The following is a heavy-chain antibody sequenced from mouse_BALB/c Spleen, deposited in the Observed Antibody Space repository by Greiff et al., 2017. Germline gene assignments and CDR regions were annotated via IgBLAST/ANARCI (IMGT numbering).Heavy chain of an antibody. J-gene: IGHJ1*01. V-gene: IGHV2-6-7*01. Sequence: VQRVESGPGLVAPSQSLSITCTVSGFSLTGYGVNWVRKPPGKGLEWLGMIWGDGSTDYNSALKSRLSISKDNSKSQVFLKMNSLQTDDTARYYCARGLRYFDVWGAGTTVTVSS. CDR3: ARGLRYFDV. CDR2: IWGDGST. D-gene: IGHD2-13*01. CDR1: GFSLTGYG.